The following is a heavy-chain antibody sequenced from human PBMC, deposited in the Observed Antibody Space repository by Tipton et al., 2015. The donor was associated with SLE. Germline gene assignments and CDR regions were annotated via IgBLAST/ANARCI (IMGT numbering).Heavy chain of an antibody. Sequence: SLRLSCAASGLTVSDNYMSWVRQAPGKGLEWVSVIYSGGSTYYTDSVKGRFTISRDNSKNTLYLQMDSLRAEDTAVYYCARDRRGYSGYVLDYWGQGTLVTVSS. V-gene: IGHV3-53*01. CDR3: ARDRRGYSGYVLDY. J-gene: IGHJ4*02. D-gene: IGHD5-12*01. CDR2: IYSGGST. CDR1: GLTVSDNY.